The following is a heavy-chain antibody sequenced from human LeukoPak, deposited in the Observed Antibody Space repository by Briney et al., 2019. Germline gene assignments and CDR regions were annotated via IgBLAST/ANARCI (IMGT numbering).Heavy chain of an antibody. J-gene: IGHJ3*02. CDR3: ARDGSGGYRNRGVFDI. CDR2: IYSGGGT. V-gene: IGHV3-53*01. D-gene: IGHD5-18*01. CDR1: GFSVSSNY. Sequence: GGSLRLSCAASGFSVSSNYINWVRQAPGKGLEWVSVIYSGGGTYYAASVKGRFTISSDNSKNTLYIQMNNLRAEDTAVYYCARDGSGGYRNRGVFDIWGQGTMVTVSS.